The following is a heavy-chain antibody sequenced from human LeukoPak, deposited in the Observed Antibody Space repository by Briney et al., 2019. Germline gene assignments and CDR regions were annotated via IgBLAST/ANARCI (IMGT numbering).Heavy chain of an antibody. J-gene: IGHJ4*02. D-gene: IGHD3-10*01. CDR2: ISGSGGST. CDR3: AEDLWFGELKPANFGY. Sequence: GGPLRLSCAASGFTFNSYAMSCVRQAPGEGLEGVSAISGSGGSTYYADSVKGRFPISRDNSKNTLYLQVNSLRAEDTAVYYCAEDLWFGELKPANFGYWGEGTLVTVSS. CDR1: GFTFNSYA. V-gene: IGHV3-23*01.